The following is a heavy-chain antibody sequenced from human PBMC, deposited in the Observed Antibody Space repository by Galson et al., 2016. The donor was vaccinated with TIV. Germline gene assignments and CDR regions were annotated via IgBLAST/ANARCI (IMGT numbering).Heavy chain of an antibody. D-gene: IGHD6-19*01. Sequence: SLRLSCAASGLSVNINYMTWVRQAPGKGLERVSLISDGGKTYYPDSVKGRFTISRDSSKNTLYLQMIGLRAEDTAVYYCARDRVVDGTYYYYYYGMDVWGQGTAVTISS. CDR2: ISDGGKT. CDR3: ARDRVVDGTYYYYYYGMDV. V-gene: IGHV3-66*02. CDR1: GLSVNINY. J-gene: IGHJ6*02.